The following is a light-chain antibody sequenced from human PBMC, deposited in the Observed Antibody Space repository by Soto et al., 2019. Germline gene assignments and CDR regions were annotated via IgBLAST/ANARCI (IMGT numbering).Light chain of an antibody. CDR2: DVS. CDR3: CSFAGTYTSA. Sequence: QSALTQPRSVSGSPGQSVTISCTGTSSDVGGYNYVSWYQHNPGKAPKLMIFDVSARPSRVPDRFSGSKSGNTASLTSSGLQAEDEADYYCCSFAGTYTSAFGGGTKLTVL. CDR1: SSDVGGYNY. J-gene: IGLJ2*01. V-gene: IGLV2-11*01.